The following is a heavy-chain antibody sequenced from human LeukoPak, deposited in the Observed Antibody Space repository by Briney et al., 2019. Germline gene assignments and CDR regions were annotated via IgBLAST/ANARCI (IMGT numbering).Heavy chain of an antibody. V-gene: IGHV3-30-3*01. Sequence: PGRSLRLSCAASGFTFSSYAMHWVRQAPGKGLEWVAVISYDGSNKYYADSVKGRFTISRDNSKNTLYLQMNSLRAEDTALYYCARDILPYGSGSYSHIDYWGQGTLVTVSS. J-gene: IGHJ4*02. CDR1: GFTFSSYA. CDR2: ISYDGSNK. D-gene: IGHD3-10*01. CDR3: ARDILPYGSGSYSHIDY.